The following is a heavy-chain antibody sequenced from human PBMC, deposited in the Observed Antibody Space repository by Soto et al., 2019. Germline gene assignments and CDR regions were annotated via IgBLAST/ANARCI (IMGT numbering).Heavy chain of an antibody. J-gene: IGHJ6*02. CDR1: GFTFSSYG. CDR3: VKDGSSGWPYFDDMDV. Sequence: GGSLRLSCAASGFTFSSYGMHWVRQAPGKGLEWVAVILYDGSKKYYADSVKGRFTISRDNSKNALYLQMSSLRAEDTALYYCVKDGSSGWPYFDDMDVWGRGTTVTVSS. CDR2: ILYDGSKK. V-gene: IGHV3-30*18. D-gene: IGHD6-19*01.